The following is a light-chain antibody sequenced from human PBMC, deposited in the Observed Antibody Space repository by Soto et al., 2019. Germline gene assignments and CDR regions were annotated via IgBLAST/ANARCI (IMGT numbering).Light chain of an antibody. Sequence: QSVLTQPASVSGSPGQSITISCTGTSSDVGDYNYVSWYQQHPGKAPKLMIYEVSNRPSGVSNRFSGSKSGNTASLTISGLQAEDEADYYCSSCSSCSTRSTRVFXTGTKVTVL. CDR3: SSCSSCSTRSTRV. CDR2: EVS. J-gene: IGLJ1*01. CDR1: SSDVGDYNY. V-gene: IGLV2-14*01.